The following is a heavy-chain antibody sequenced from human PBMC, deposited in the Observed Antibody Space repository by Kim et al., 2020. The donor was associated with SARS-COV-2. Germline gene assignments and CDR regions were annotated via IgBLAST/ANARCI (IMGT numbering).Heavy chain of an antibody. CDR1: GFNFSSYA. Sequence: GGSLRLSCTPSGFNFSSYAMNWVRQAPGKGLEWVSSITANSDYINYADSLKGRFTISRDNAKNSLYLQINSLRAEDTAVYYCARCSDYISSSGLLSYYYYGLDAWGPGTTVTVSS. CDR3: ARCSDYISSSGLLSYYYYGLDA. D-gene: IGHD6-6*01. V-gene: IGHV3-21*01. J-gene: IGHJ6*02. CDR2: ITANSDYI.